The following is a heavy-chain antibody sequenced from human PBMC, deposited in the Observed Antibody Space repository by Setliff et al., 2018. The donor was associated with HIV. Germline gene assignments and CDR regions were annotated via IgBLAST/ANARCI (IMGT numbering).Heavy chain of an antibody. CDR1: GGSMSSYY. CDR3: ARPGSSSYYYAMDV. Sequence: SETLSLTCTVSGGSMSSYYWSWIRQPPGKGLEWIGSIYYSGSTNYNPSLKSRVTISVDTSKNQFSLKLSSVTAADTGVYYCARPGSSSYYYAMDVWGLGTTVTVSS. J-gene: IGHJ6*02. V-gene: IGHV4-59*01. D-gene: IGHD3-10*01. CDR2: IYYSGST.